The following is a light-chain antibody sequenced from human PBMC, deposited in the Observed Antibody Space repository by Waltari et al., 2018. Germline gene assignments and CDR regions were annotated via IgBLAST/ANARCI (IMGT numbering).Light chain of an antibody. Sequence: QSVLTQPPSASWTPGQRVTISCSGSSSNIGSNTVNWYQQLPGTAPKLLIYSNNQRPSGVPDRFSGSKSCTSASLAISGLQSEDEADYYCAAWDDSLNGPVFGGGTKLTVL. J-gene: IGLJ3*02. CDR2: SNN. CDR1: SSNIGSNT. CDR3: AAWDDSLNGPV. V-gene: IGLV1-44*01.